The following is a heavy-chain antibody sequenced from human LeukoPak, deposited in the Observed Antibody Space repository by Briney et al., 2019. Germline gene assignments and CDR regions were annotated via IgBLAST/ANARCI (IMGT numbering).Heavy chain of an antibody. J-gene: IGHJ3*02. CDR3: ARGGSYLSAFDI. Sequence: GGSLRLSCAASGITFSSYGMSWVRQAPGKGLEWVSSISSTGGTTYYADSVKGRFTISRDNSKNTLYLQMNSLRAEDTAVYYCARGGSYLSAFDIWGQGTMVTVSS. CDR1: GITFSSYG. D-gene: IGHD1-26*01. V-gene: IGHV3-23*01. CDR2: ISSTGGTT.